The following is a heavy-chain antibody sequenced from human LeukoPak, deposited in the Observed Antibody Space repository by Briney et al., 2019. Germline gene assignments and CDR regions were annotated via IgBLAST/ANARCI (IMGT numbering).Heavy chain of an antibody. CDR1: GYSLTTYD. Sequence: GASVKVSCKASGYSLTTYDINWVRQATGQGLEWMGWMNPNSGNTAHAQNFQGRVTMTRNTSISTAYMELSSLRSEDTAVYYCARGVLTLNWFDPWGQGTLVTVSS. CDR2: MNPNSGNT. V-gene: IGHV1-8*01. J-gene: IGHJ5*02. CDR3: ARGVLTLNWFDP. D-gene: IGHD2-8*01.